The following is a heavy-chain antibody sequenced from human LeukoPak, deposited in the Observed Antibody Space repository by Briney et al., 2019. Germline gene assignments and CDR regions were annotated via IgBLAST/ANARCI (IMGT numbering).Heavy chain of an antibody. CDR1: GGSISSYY. V-gene: IGHV4-59*01. D-gene: IGHD3-9*01. J-gene: IGHJ5*02. Sequence: PSETLSLTCTVSGGSISSYYWSWIRQPPGKGLEWIGYIYYSGSTNYNPSLKSRVTISVDTSKNQFSLKLSSVTAADTAVYCCARCRYLTGYGAWGQGTLVTVSS. CDR2: IYYSGST. CDR3: ARCRYLTGYGA.